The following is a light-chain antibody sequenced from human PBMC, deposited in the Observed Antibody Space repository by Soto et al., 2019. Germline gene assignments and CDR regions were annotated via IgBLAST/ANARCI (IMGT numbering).Light chain of an antibody. Sequence: DIQMTQSPSTLSASVGDRVTITCRASQSISRWLAWYQQKPGKAPKVLIWDATTLHRGVPSRFSGSGSGTEFTLTITSLQSEDSAVYYCQQYNNWPPPCTFGQGTKV. CDR3: QQYNNWPPPCT. CDR2: DAT. V-gene: IGKV1-5*01. J-gene: IGKJ1*01. CDR1: QSISRW.